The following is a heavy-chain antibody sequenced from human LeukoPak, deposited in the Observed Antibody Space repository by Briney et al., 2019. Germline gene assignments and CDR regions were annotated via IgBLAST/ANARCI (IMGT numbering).Heavy chain of an antibody. CDR2: IRYDGSNK. V-gene: IGHV3-30*02. CDR3: ADDYYGSGSYYNGPDAFDI. CDR1: GFTFSSYG. Sequence: PGGSLRLSYAASGFTFSSYGMHWVRQAPGKGLEWVAFIRYDGSNKYYADSVKGRFTISRDNSKNTLYLQMNSLRAEDTAVYYCADDYYGSGSYYNGPDAFDIWGQGTMVTVSS. D-gene: IGHD3-10*01. J-gene: IGHJ3*02.